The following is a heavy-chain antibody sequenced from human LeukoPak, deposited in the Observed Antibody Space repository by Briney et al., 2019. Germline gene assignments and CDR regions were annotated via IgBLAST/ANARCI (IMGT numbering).Heavy chain of an antibody. J-gene: IGHJ6*02. CDR2: ISGSGGST. V-gene: IGHV3-23*01. CDR3: ARDLELETSNAELWFGELLYLGGMDV. D-gene: IGHD3-10*01. Sequence: GGSLRLSCAASGFTFSSYAMSWVRQAPGKGLEWVSAISGSGGSTYYADSVKGRFTISRDNSKNTLYLQMNSLRAEDTAVYYCARDLELETSNAELWFGELLYLGGMDVWGQGTTVTVSS. CDR1: GFTFSSYA.